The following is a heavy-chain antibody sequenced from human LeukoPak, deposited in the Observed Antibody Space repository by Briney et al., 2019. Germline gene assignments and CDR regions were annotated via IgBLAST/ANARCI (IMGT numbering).Heavy chain of an antibody. CDR2: IHHSGST. CDR3: ARNAYYSADY. Sequence: PSGTLSLTCDVSGGSISSGYWWSLVRQPPGKGLEWIGEIHHSGSTNYNPSLKSRVTISVDKSKNQFSVMLTPVTAADTAVYYCARNAYYSADYWGQGTLVTVSS. CDR1: GGSISSGYW. D-gene: IGHD2/OR15-2a*01. J-gene: IGHJ4*02. V-gene: IGHV4-4*02.